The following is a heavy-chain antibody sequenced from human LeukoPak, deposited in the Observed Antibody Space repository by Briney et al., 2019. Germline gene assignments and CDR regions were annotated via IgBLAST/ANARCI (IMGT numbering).Heavy chain of an antibody. D-gene: IGHD5-12*01. Sequence: GASVKVSCKASGYTFTGYYMHWVRQAPGQGLEWMGWINPNSGGTNYAQKFQGRVTMTRDTSISTAYMELSRLRSEDTAVYYCARLGYSGYDRQGAYFDYWGQGTLVTVSS. CDR1: GYTFTGYY. J-gene: IGHJ4*02. CDR3: ARLGYSGYDRQGAYFDY. CDR2: INPNSGGT. V-gene: IGHV1-2*02.